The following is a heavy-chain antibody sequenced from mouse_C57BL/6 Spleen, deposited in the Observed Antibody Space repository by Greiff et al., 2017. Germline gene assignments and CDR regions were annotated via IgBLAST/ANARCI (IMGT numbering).Heavy chain of an antibody. Sequence: QVQLQQSGAELVKPGASVKISCKASGYAFSSYWMNWVKQRPGKGLEWIGQIYPGDGDTNYNGKFKGKATLTADKSSSTAYMQLSSLTAEDSAVYCWARRGTTVVATRYFDVWGTGTTVTVSS. J-gene: IGHJ1*03. D-gene: IGHD1-1*01. CDR3: ARRGTTVVATRYFDV. V-gene: IGHV1-80*01. CDR2: IYPGDGDT. CDR1: GYAFSSYW.